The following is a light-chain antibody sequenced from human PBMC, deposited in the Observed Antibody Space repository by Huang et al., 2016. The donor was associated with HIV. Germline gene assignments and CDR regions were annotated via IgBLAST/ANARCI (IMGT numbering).Light chain of an antibody. CDR3: QQSYSTPIT. Sequence: DIQMTQSPSSLSASVGDRVTITCRAIQSISSYLNWYQQKPGKAPKLLIYATSSLQSGVPSRFSGSGSGTDFTLTISSLQPEDFATYYCQQSYSTPITFGPGTKVDIK. CDR1: QSISSY. V-gene: IGKV1-39*01. J-gene: IGKJ3*01. CDR2: ATS.